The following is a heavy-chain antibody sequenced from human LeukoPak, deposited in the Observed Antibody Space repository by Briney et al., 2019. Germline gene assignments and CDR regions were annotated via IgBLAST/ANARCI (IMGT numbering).Heavy chain of an antibody. D-gene: IGHD6-13*01. CDR1: GYSFTTYW. CDR2: IYPGDSDT. J-gene: IGHJ4*01. CDR3: ARRFSSSWYFDY. V-gene: IGHV5-51*01. Sequence: PGESLKISCKGSGYSFTTYWIGWVRQMPGKGLEWMGIIYPGDSDTRYSPSFQGQVIISPGKSLNTAYLQWSSLKASDTAMYYCARRFSSSWYFDYWGLGTLVTVSS.